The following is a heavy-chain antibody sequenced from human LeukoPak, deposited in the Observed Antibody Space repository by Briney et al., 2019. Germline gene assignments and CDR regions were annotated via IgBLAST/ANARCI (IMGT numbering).Heavy chain of an antibody. Sequence: ASAKVSCKASGYSFTGYYMHWVRQAPGQGLEWMGWINPNSGDTNYAQRFQGRVTMTRDTSISTAYMDVSSLTSDDTAMYYCARGLTISGFDPWGQGTLVAVSS. D-gene: IGHD4/OR15-4a*01. CDR3: ARGLTISGFDP. J-gene: IGHJ5*02. CDR1: GYSFTGYY. CDR2: INPNSGDT. V-gene: IGHV1-2*02.